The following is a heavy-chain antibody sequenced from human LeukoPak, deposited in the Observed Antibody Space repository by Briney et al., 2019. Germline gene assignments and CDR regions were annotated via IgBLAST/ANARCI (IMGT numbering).Heavy chain of an antibody. CDR2: ISSSSIYI. CDR3: VKVRSGAAAVGGD. CDR1: GFSFSSYS. D-gene: IGHD6-13*01. J-gene: IGHJ4*02. V-gene: IGHV3-21*01. Sequence: GGSLRLSCAASGFSFSSYSMNWVRQAPGKGLEWVSSISSSSIYIFYSNSVKGRFTISRDNAKNSLYLQVNSLRADDTAVYYCVKVRSGAAAVGGDWGRGTLVTASS.